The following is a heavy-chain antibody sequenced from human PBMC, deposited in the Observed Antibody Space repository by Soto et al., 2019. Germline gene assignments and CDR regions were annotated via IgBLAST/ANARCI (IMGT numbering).Heavy chain of an antibody. V-gene: IGHV1-46*03. D-gene: IGHD3-22*01. J-gene: IGHJ6*02. CDR3: ASLYYYDSSGSNYYYYGMDG. Sequence: ASVKVSCKASGYTFTSYYMHWVRQAPGQGLEWMGIINPSGGSTSYAQKFQGRVTMTRDTSTSTVYMELSSLRSEDTAVYYCASLYYYDSSGSNYYYYGMDGWGQGTTVTVSS. CDR2: INPSGGST. CDR1: GYTFTSYY.